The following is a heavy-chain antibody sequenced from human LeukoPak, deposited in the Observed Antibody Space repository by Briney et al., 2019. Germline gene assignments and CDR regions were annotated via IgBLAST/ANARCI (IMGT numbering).Heavy chain of an antibody. CDR1: GFVFSNSW. Sequence: PGGSLRLSCAASGFVFSNSWMNWVRQAPGKGLEWVAIINGDGSEKNCVDSVKGRFTISRDNAENSLYLQMNSLRVEDTAVYYCVRDRGWLQFDYWGQGTLVTVPS. J-gene: IGHJ4*02. D-gene: IGHD5-24*01. CDR2: INGDGSEK. CDR3: VRDRGWLQFDY. V-gene: IGHV3-7*01.